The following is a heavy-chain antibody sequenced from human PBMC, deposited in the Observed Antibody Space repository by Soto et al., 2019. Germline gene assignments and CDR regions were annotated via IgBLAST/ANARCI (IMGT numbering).Heavy chain of an antibody. D-gene: IGHD2-8*01. CDR2: INHSGST. J-gene: IGHJ5*02. Sequence: PSETLSLTCAVYGGSFSGYYWSWIRQPPGKGLEWIGEINHSGSTNYNPSLKSRVTISVDTSKNQFSLKLSSVTAADTAVYYCARLVYRRLGDDWFDPWGQGTLVTVSS. V-gene: IGHV4-34*01. CDR1: GGSFSGYY. CDR3: ARLVYRRLGDDWFDP.